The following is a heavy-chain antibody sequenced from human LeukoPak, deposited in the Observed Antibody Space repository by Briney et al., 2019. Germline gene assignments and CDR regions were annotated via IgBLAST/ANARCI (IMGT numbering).Heavy chain of an antibody. CDR1: GGSISIYY. V-gene: IGHV4-4*07. J-gene: IGHJ3*02. D-gene: IGHD3-22*01. CDR2: IYTSGST. CDR3: ARSIYYYDSSGYYRDAFDI. Sequence: SETLSLTCTVSGGSISIYYWSWIRQPAGKGLEWIGRIYTSGSTNYNPSLKSRVTMSVDTSKNQFSLKLSSVTAADTAVYYCARSIYYYDSSGYYRDAFDIWGQGTMVTVSS.